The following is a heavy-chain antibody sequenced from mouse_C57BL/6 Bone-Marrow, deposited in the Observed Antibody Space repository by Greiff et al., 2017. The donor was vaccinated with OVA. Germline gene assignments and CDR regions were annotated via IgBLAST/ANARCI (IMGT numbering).Heavy chain of an antibody. D-gene: IGHD1-1*01. V-gene: IGHV14-3*01. CDR3: ARDGSSPHWYFDV. J-gene: IGHJ1*03. CDR2: IDPANGNT. Sequence: EVQRVESVAELVRPGASVKLSCTASGFNIKNTYMHWVKQRPEQGLEWIGRIDPANGNTKYAPKFQGKATITADTSSNTAYLQLSSLTSEDTAIYYCARDGSSPHWYFDVWGTGTTVTVSS. CDR1: GFNIKNTY.